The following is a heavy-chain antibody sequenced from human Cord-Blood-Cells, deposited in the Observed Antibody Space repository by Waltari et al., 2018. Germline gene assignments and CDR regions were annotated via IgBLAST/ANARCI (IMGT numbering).Heavy chain of an antibody. CDR3: ARVYKGVVVPAAIQDYYYYYMDV. CDR2: INHSGST. J-gene: IGHJ6*03. D-gene: IGHD2-2*02. V-gene: IGHV4-34*01. CDR1: GGSFSGYY. Sequence: QVQLQQWGAGLLKPSETLSLTCAVYGGSFSGYYWSWIRQPPGKGLEWIGEINHSGSTNYNPPLKSRVTISVDTSKNQFSLKLSSVTAADTAVYYCARVYKGVVVPAAIQDYYYYYMDVWGKGTTVTVSS.